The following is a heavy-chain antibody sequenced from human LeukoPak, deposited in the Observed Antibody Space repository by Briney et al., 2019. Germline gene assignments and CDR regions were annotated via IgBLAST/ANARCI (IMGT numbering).Heavy chain of an antibody. D-gene: IGHD5-18*01. CDR2: IYSGGST. Sequence: GGSLRLSCAASGFTVSSNYMSWVRQAPGKGLEWVSVIYSGGSTYYADSVKGRFTISRDNSKDTLYLQMNSLRAEDTAVYYCAREIIQLPGYFDYWGQGTLVTVSS. CDR3: AREIIQLPGYFDY. V-gene: IGHV3-53*01. J-gene: IGHJ4*02. CDR1: GFTVSSNY.